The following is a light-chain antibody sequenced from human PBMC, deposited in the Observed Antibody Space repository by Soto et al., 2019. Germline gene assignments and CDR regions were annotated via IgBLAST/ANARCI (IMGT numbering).Light chain of an antibody. V-gene: IGLV2-14*01. CDR1: SSDFGDYDY. Sequence: SVLTQPASVSGSPGQSITISCTGTSSDFGDYDYVSWYLQHPGKVPKLMIYEVSNRPSGVSNRFSGSKSGNTASLTVSGLQAEDEADYYCTSHAGSNNYVFGTGTKVTVL. J-gene: IGLJ1*01. CDR2: EVS. CDR3: TSHAGSNNYV.